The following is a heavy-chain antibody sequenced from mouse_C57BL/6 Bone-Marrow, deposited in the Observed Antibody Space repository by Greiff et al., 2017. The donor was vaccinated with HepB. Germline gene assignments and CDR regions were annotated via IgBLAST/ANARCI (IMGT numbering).Heavy chain of an antibody. V-gene: IGHV1-55*01. CDR3: AKRGLRLRAWFAY. J-gene: IGHJ3*01. D-gene: IGHD3-2*02. CDR2: IYPGSGST. CDR1: GYTFTSYW. Sequence: QVQLQQPGAELVKPGASVKMSCKASGYTFTSYWITWVKQRPGQGLEWIGDIYPGSGSTNYNEKFKSKATLTVDTSSSTASMQLSSLTSEDSAVYYCAKRGLRLRAWFAYWGQGTLVTVSA.